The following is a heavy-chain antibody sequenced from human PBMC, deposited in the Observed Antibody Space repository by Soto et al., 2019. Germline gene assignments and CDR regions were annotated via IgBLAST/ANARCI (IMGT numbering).Heavy chain of an antibody. CDR2: IYHSGSN. CDR3: ARWREVAARSPYYYGMDV. Sequence: SETLSLTCAVSGGSISSSNWWSWVRQPPGKWLEWIGEIYHSGSNNYNPSLKSRATISVDKSKSQFSLKLSSVTAADTAVYYCARWREVAARSPYYYGMDVWGQGTTV. D-gene: IGHD6-6*01. V-gene: IGHV4-4*02. CDR1: GGSISSSNW. J-gene: IGHJ6*02.